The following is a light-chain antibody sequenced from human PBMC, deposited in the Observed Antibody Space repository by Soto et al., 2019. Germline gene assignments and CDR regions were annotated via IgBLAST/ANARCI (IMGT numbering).Light chain of an antibody. CDR2: KAS. J-gene: IGKJ1*01. Sequence: IQMTQSPSTLSASVGDRVTITCRASQSISSWMAWYQHKPGKAPKLLIYKASSLESGVPSRFSGSGSGTEFTRTISSLQPEEFATYYCEQYNSGFGQGTKVEIK. CDR1: QSISSW. CDR3: EQYNSG. V-gene: IGKV1-5*03.